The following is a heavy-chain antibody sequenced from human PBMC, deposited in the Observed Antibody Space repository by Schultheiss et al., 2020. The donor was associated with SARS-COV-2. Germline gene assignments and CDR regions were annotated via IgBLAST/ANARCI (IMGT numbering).Heavy chain of an antibody. V-gene: IGHV4-39*01. CDR2: IYYSGST. D-gene: IGHD3-10*01. Sequence: SETLSLTCTVSGGSISSSSYYWGWIRQPPGKGLEWIGSIYYSGSTYYNPSLKSRVTISVDTSENQFSLKLSSVTPEDTAVYYCARGPSGSYFYGLDVWGQGTTVTVSS. J-gene: IGHJ6*02. CDR1: GGSISSSSYY. CDR3: ARGPSGSYFYGLDV.